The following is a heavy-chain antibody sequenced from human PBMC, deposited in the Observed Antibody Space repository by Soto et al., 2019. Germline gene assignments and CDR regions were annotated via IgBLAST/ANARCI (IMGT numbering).Heavy chain of an antibody. CDR3: AKDRQWFGELIS. D-gene: IGHD3-10*01. CDR1: GFTFSSYG. V-gene: IGHV3-30*18. CDR2: ISYDGSNK. J-gene: IGHJ5*02. Sequence: GGSLRLSCAASGFTFSSYGMHWVRQAPGKGLEWVAVISYDGSNKYYADSVKGRFTISRDNSKNTLYLQMNSLRAEDTAVYYCAKDRQWFGELISWGQGTLVTVSS.